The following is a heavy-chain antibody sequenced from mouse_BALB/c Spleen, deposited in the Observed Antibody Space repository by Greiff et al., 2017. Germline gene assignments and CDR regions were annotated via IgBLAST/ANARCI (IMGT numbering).Heavy chain of an antibody. CDR1: GFTFTDYY. CDR3: ARDKTARATYYAMDY. D-gene: IGHD3-2*01. J-gene: IGHJ4*01. Sequence: EVKLVESGGGLVQPGGSLRLSCATSGFTFTDYYMSWVRQPPGKALEWLGFIRNKANGYTTEYSASVKGRFTISRDNSQSILYLQMNTLRAEDSATYYCARDKTARATYYAMDYWGQGTSVTVSS. CDR2: IRNKANGYTT. V-gene: IGHV7-3*02.